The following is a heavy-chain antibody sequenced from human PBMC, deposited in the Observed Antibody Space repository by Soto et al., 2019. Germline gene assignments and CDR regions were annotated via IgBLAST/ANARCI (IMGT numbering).Heavy chain of an antibody. CDR2: IGTGGDRI. CDR3: AGEPELMYAPYDAFNI. D-gene: IGHD2-8*01. V-gene: IGHV3-48*03. CDR1: GFALDTYD. J-gene: IGHJ3*02. Sequence: EEQLVESGGGLVQPGGSLRLSCISSGFALDTYDMSWVRQAPGKALEWISHIGTGGDRIYYADSVKGRFTISRDNARNSLYLQMSGLRDDDTALYYCAGEPELMYAPYDAFNIWGQGTLVTVPS.